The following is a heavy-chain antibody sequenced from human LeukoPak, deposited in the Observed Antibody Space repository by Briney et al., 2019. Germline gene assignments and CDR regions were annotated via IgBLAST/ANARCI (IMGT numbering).Heavy chain of an antibody. V-gene: IGHV4-34*01. J-gene: IGHJ4*02. D-gene: IGHD6-25*01. Sequence: SETLSLTCAVYGGSFTSYYWSWIRQPPGKGLEWIGEISHTGHTNYNPSLKSRVTMSVETSKNQLSLILSSVTAADAAVYYCARGPYSSDAGYWGQGTLVTVSS. CDR2: ISHTGHT. CDR3: ARGPYSSDAGY. CDR1: GGSFTSYY.